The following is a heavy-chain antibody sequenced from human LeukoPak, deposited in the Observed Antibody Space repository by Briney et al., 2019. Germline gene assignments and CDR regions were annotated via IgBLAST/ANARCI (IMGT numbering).Heavy chain of an antibody. CDR2: ISGSGDKT. CDR1: GFTFSDYA. CDR3: AKDTSAWWYHRAYMNV. Sequence: SGGSLRLSCAASGFTFSDYAMRWVRQAPGGSLVWVSSISGSGDKTFHADSVKGRFTTSSDNAKNTLSLQMSSLRVEDSAVYFCAKDTSAWWYHRAYMNVWGTGTTVTVSS. V-gene: IGHV3-23*01. J-gene: IGHJ6*03. D-gene: IGHD2-15*01.